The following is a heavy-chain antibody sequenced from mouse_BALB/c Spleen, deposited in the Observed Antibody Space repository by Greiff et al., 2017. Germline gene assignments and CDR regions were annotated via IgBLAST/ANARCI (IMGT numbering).Heavy chain of an antibody. Sequence: EVKVVESGGGLVQPGESLKLSCESTEYEFPSHDMSWVRKTPEKRLELVAAINSDGGSTYYPDTMERRFIITRDNTMKTLYLQMSSQRSEDTALYNCARGAGYAMDYWGQGTSVTVSS. CDR3: ARGAGYAMDY. CDR1: EYEFPSHD. CDR2: INSDGGST. V-gene: IGHV5-2*01. J-gene: IGHJ4*01.